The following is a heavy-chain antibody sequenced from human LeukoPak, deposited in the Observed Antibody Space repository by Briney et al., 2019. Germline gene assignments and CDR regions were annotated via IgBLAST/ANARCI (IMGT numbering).Heavy chain of an antibody. J-gene: IGHJ4*02. CDR2: IYHSGST. CDR3: ARAGWENDY. D-gene: IGHD6-19*01. V-gene: IGHV4-38-2*01. CDR1: GYSISSGYC. Sequence: SETLSLTCAVSGYSISSGYCWGWIRQPPGKGLEWIGSIYHSGSTYYNPSLKSRVTISVDTSKNQFSLKLSSVTAADTAVYYCARAGWENDYWGQGTLVTVSS.